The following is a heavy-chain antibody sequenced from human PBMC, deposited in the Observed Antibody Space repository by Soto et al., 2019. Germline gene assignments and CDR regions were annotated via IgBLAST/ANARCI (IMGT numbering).Heavy chain of an antibody. D-gene: IGHD3-22*01. CDR3: AKEGRQWLIYYYYGMDV. CDR2: ISGSGNSP. J-gene: IGHJ6*02. Sequence: EVQLVESGGRLVQRGGSLRLSCSGSGFIFGDHVMDWVRQAPGKGLEWVAGISGSGNSPFFRDSVKGRFTISRDNSKNTVYLEMNSLRAEDTALYYCAKEGRQWLIYYYYGMDVWGQGTSVTVSS. V-gene: IGHV3-23*04. CDR1: GFIFGDHV.